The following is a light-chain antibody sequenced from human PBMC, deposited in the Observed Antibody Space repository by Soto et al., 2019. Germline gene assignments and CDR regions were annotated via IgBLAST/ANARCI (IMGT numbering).Light chain of an antibody. J-gene: IGLJ3*02. CDR3: CSYAGSSTYV. Sequence: QSALTQPASMSGSPGQSITISCTGTSSDFGNYNLVSWYQQRPGKAPKLIIYEGTKRPSGVSNRFSGSKSGNTASLTISGLQAEDEPDYHCCSYAGSSTYVFGGGTQLTVL. CDR1: SSDFGNYNL. CDR2: EGT. V-gene: IGLV2-23*01.